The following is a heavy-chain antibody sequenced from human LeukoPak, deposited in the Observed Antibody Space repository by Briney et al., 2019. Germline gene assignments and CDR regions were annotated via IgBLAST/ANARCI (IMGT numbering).Heavy chain of an antibody. D-gene: IGHD3-22*01. CDR2: IYYSGST. Sequence: SETLSLTCTVSGGSISSYYWSWIRQPPGQGLEWIGYIYYSGSTNYNPSLKSRVTISVDTSKNQFSLKLSSVTAADTAVYYCASYYYDSSGYSAFDYWGQGTLVTVSS. J-gene: IGHJ4*02. CDR3: ASYYYDSSGYSAFDY. V-gene: IGHV4-59*01. CDR1: GGSISSYY.